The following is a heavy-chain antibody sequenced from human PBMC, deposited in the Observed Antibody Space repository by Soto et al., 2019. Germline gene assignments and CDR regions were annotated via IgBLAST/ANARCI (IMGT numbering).Heavy chain of an antibody. V-gene: IGHV3-53*01. D-gene: IGHD6-19*01. CDR2: IYSGGIT. J-gene: IGHJ3*01. CDR3: AKSGGNGWFADAFDV. Sequence: EVQLVESGGGLIQPGGSLRLSCAGSGFIVSSYYMSWVRQAPGKGLEWISVIYSGGITYYADSVKGRFTISRDTSENTRYLQLNSLRAEDTAVYYCAKSGGNGWFADAFDVWCQGTMVTVSS. CDR1: GFIVSSYY.